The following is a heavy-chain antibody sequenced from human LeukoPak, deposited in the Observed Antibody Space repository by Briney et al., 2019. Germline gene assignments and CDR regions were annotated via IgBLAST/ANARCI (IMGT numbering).Heavy chain of an antibody. CDR2: IWYDGSNK. Sequence: GGSLRLSCAASGFTFSSYGMHLVRQAPGKGLEWVAVIWYDGSNKYYADSVKGRFTISRDNSKNTLYLQMNSLRAEDTAVYYCARDFSAYLRGMDVWGQGTTVTVSS. CDR3: ARDFSAYLRGMDV. CDR1: GFTFSSYG. D-gene: IGHD2-21*01. V-gene: IGHV3-33*01. J-gene: IGHJ6*02.